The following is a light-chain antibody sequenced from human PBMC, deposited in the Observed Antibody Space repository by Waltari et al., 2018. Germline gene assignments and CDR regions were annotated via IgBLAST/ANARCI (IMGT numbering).Light chain of an antibody. Sequence: EIVLTQSPGTLSLSPGERATLPCRASQSLTANYLAWYHQKPGQAPRLLIYSASTRATDIPDRFSGFGSGSDFTLTISGLEPEDFGVYYCQQYGSSPSTFGQGTRLEIK. J-gene: IGKJ2*02. CDR3: QQYGSSPST. V-gene: IGKV3-20*01. CDR1: QSLTANY. CDR2: SAS.